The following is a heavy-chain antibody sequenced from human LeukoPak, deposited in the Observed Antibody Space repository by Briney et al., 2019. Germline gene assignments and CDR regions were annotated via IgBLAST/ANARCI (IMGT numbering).Heavy chain of an antibody. D-gene: IGHD3-22*01. CDR3: ARAILVITHLDY. CDR1: GFTFSSYG. V-gene: IGHV3-33*01. CDR2: IWYDGSNK. J-gene: IGHJ4*02. Sequence: QTGGSLRLSCAASGFTFSSYGMHWVRQAPGKGLEWVAVIWYDGSNKYYADSVTGRFTISRDNSKNTLYLQMNSLRPEDTAVYYCARAILVITHLDYWGQGTLVTVSS.